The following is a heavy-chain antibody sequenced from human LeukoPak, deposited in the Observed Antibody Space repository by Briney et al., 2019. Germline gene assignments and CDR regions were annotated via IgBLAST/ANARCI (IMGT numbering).Heavy chain of an antibody. CDR1: GFTFSSYA. CDR3: VKDPYCSSTSCRGHAFDI. Sequence: GGSLRLSCSASGFTFSSYAMHWVRQAPGKGLEYVSGISSNGGSTYYADSVKGRFTISRDNSKNTLYLQMSSLRAEDTAVYYCVKDPYCSSTSCRGHAFDIWGQGTMVTVSS. D-gene: IGHD2-2*01. CDR2: ISSNGGST. V-gene: IGHV3-64D*06. J-gene: IGHJ3*02.